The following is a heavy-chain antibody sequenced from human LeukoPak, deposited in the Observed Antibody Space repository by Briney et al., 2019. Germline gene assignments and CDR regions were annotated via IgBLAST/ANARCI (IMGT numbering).Heavy chain of an antibody. Sequence: GGSLRLSCAASGFSFSSYEMNWARQAPGKGLEWVSNISPSGSTKYYADSVKGRFTVSRDNAKNSLYLQMNSLRAGDTGVYYCTKLAVASADSWGQGTLVTVSS. CDR1: GFSFSSYE. J-gene: IGHJ4*02. V-gene: IGHV3-48*03. CDR3: TKLAVASADS. D-gene: IGHD6-19*01. CDR2: ISPSGSTK.